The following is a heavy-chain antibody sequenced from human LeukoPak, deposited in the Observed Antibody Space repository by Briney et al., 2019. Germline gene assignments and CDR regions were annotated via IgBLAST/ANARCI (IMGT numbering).Heavy chain of an antibody. Sequence: PGGSLRLSCAASGFTFSTYWISWVRQAPGKGLEWVANIRQDGSEKYYVDSVKGRFTISRDNAKNSLYLQMNSLRAEDTAVYYCARDSAGNDYWGQGTLVTVSS. J-gene: IGHJ4*02. CDR2: IRQDGSEK. CDR1: GFTFSTYW. CDR3: ARDSAGNDY. V-gene: IGHV3-7*01. D-gene: IGHD6-13*01.